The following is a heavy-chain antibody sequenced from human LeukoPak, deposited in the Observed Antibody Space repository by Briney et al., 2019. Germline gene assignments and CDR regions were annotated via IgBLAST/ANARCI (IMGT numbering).Heavy chain of an antibody. Sequence: GGSLRLSCAASGFTVSSNYMSWVRQAPGKGLEWVSLIYSGGTTYYAEYGKGRFTISRHNSENTLFLQMNSLRAEDTAVYYCASTRSIAPRPDDAFHIWGQGTMVTVSS. D-gene: IGHD6-6*01. CDR1: GFTVSSNY. CDR3: ASTRSIAPRPDDAFHI. V-gene: IGHV3-53*04. CDR2: IYSGGTT. J-gene: IGHJ3*02.